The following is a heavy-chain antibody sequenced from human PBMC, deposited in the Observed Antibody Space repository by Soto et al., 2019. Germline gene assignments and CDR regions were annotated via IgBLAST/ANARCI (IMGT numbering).Heavy chain of an antibody. CDR1: GVTFCSYS. CDR2: ISSSSSYI. CDR3: ARDSMYQPHDY. V-gene: IGHV3-21*01. J-gene: IGHJ4*02. Sequence: GGSLRLSCAASGVTFCSYSMNWVRQAPGKGLEWVSSISSSSSYIYYADSVRGRFTISRDNAKNSLYLQMNSLRAEDTAVYYCARDSMYQPHDYWGQGTLVTVSS. D-gene: IGHD2-2*01.